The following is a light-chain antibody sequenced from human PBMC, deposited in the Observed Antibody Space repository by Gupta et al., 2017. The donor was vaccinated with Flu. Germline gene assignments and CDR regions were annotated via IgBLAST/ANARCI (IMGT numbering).Light chain of an antibody. V-gene: IGKV3-20*01. Sequence: EIVLTQSPGTLSLSPGERATLSCRASQSVSSSYLAWYQQKPGQAPRLLICGASSRATGIPDRFSGSGSGTVFTLTISRREPEDFAVYYCQQYGSSPPHSFGQGTKLEIK. CDR1: QSVSSSY. J-gene: IGKJ2*03. CDR2: GAS. CDR3: QQYGSSPPHS.